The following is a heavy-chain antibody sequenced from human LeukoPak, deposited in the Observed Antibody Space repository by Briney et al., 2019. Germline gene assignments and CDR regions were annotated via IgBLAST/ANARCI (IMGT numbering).Heavy chain of an antibody. CDR3: ARSLNDYVWGSYRPDAFDM. D-gene: IGHD3-16*02. CDR2: ITAYNDNT. Sequence: ASVKVSCKASGYTFTSYGISWVRQAPGQGLEWMGWITAYNDNTYYAQKLQGRVTMTTDTSTSTAYMELRSLRSDDTAVYYCARSLNDYVWGSYRPDAFDMWGQGTMVTVSS. CDR1: GYTFTSYG. V-gene: IGHV1-18*01. J-gene: IGHJ3*02.